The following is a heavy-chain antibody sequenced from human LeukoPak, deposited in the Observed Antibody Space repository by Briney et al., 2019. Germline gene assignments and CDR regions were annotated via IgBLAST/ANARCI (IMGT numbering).Heavy chain of an antibody. D-gene: IGHD3-10*01. CDR1: GFTFSNYA. J-gene: IGHJ4*02. Sequence: GGSLRLSCAASGFTFSNYAMSWVRQAPGKGLEWVSGISGSGGSTYYADSVKGRFTIFRDNSESTLYLQMDSLRAEDTAVYYCAKDNSGSYSPSKFDYWGQGTLVTVSS. V-gene: IGHV3-23*01. CDR2: ISGSGGST. CDR3: AKDNSGSYSPSKFDY.